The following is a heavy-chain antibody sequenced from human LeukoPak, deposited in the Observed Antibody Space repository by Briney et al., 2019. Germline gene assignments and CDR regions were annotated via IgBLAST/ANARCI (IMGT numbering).Heavy chain of an antibody. Sequence: GASVMVSCKASGYTFTGYYMHWVRQAPGQGLEWMGWINPNSGGTNYAQKFQGWVTMTRDTSISTAYMELSRLRSDDTAVYYCARELLRPYYGMDVWGQGTTVTVSS. J-gene: IGHJ6*02. CDR2: INPNSGGT. V-gene: IGHV1-2*04. CDR3: ARELLRPYYGMDV. D-gene: IGHD2-15*01. CDR1: GYTFTGYY.